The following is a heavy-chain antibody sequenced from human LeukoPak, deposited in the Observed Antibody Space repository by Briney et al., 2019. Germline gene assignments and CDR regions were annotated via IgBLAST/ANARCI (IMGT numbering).Heavy chain of an antibody. CDR3: ARGSTIFGGVILDY. CDR1: GGTFSSYA. D-gene: IGHD3-3*01. J-gene: IGHJ4*02. V-gene: IGHV1-69*05. CDR2: IISIFGTA. Sequence: SVKVSCKASGGTFSSYAISWVRQAPGQGLEWMGRIISIFGTANYAQKFQGRVTITTDESTSTAYMELSSLRSEDTAVYYCARGSTIFGGVILDYWSQGTLVTVSS.